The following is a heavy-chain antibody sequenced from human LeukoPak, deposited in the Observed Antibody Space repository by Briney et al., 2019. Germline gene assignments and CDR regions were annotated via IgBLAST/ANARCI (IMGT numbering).Heavy chain of an antibody. CDR3: AKDMAYGDYATPFDY. Sequence: GGSLRLSCAASGFTFSSYAMSWVRQAPGKGLEWVSAISGSGGSTYYADSVKGRFTISRDNAKNSLYLQMNSLRAEDTALYYCAKDMAYGDYATPFDYWGQGTLVTVSS. CDR1: GFTFSSYA. V-gene: IGHV3-23*01. D-gene: IGHD4-17*01. CDR2: ISGSGGST. J-gene: IGHJ4*02.